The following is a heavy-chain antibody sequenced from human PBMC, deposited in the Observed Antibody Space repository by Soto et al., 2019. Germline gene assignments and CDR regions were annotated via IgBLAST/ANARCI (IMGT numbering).Heavy chain of an antibody. CDR1: GFTFSSCA. D-gene: IGHD2-15*01. CDR3: ARVTCSGGSCYSRVLDY. J-gene: IGHJ4*02. V-gene: IGHV3-30-3*01. Sequence: GGSLRLSCAASGFTFSSCAMHWVRQAPGKGLEWVAVISYDGSNKYYADSVKGRFTISRDNSKNTLYLQMNSLRAEDTAVCYCARVTCSGGSCYSRVLDYWGQGTLVTVSS. CDR2: ISYDGSNK.